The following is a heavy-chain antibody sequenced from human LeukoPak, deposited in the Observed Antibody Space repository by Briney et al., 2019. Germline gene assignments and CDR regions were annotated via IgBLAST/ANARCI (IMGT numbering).Heavy chain of an antibody. D-gene: IGHD2-15*01. CDR3: AREVFDNVGGVAATTSGWFDP. CDR2: INPNSGGT. CDR1: GYTFTGYY. J-gene: IGHJ5*02. Sequence: GASVKVSCKASGYTFTGYYMHWVRQAPGQGLEWMGWINPNSGGTNYAQKFQGRVTMTRDTSISTAYMELSRLRSDDTAVYYCAREVFDNVGGVAATTSGWFDPWGQGTLVTVSS. V-gene: IGHV1-2*02.